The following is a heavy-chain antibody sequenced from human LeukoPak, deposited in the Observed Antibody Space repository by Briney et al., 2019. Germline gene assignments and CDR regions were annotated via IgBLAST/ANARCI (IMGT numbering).Heavy chain of an antibody. J-gene: IGHJ3*02. CDR1: EYTFTDYA. CDR3: ARAHYHDYGDQGGAFDI. Sequence: ASVKVSCKASEYTFTDYAINWVRQAPGQRLEWMGWINAGNGNTKYSQKFQGRVTITRDTSASTAYMELSSLRSEDTAVYYCARAHYHDYGDQGGAFDIWGQGTMVTVSS. D-gene: IGHD4-17*01. V-gene: IGHV1-3*01. CDR2: INAGNGNT.